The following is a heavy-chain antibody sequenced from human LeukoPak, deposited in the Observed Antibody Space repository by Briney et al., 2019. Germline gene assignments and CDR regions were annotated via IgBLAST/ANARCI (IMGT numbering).Heavy chain of an antibody. Sequence: GGSLRPSCAASGFTFSSYWMTWGRQAPGKGLEWVANIRQDGSEKNYVDSVRGRFTISRDNAKNSLYLQMNSLRVEDTAVYFCMRQNRAYFFGHWGQGTLVTVSS. CDR3: MRQNRAYFFGH. D-gene: IGHD3-3*01. CDR1: GFTFSSYW. CDR2: IRQDGSEK. V-gene: IGHV3-7*01. J-gene: IGHJ1*01.